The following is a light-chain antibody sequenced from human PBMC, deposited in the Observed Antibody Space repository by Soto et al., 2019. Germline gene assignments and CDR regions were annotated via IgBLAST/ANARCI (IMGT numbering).Light chain of an antibody. CDR1: SSDVGGYDY. CDR3: QAYDYSLTASV. CDR2: GNR. V-gene: IGLV2-8*01. J-gene: IGLJ3*02. Sequence: QSVLTQPPSASGSPGRSVTISCTGTSSDVGGYDYVSWFQQHPGKAPKLLIYGNRNRPSGVPERFSGSKSGTSASLAITGLQAEDEADYYCQAYDYSLTASVFGGGTQLTVL.